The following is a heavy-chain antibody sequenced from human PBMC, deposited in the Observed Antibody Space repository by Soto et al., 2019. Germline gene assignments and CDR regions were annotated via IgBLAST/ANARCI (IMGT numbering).Heavy chain of an antibody. CDR3: ARSPQRSSGWYLLTSRWFDP. J-gene: IGHJ5*02. CDR2: ISAYNGNT. D-gene: IGHD6-19*01. CDR1: GYTFTSYG. V-gene: IGHV1-18*01. Sequence: ASVKVSCKASGYTFTSYGISWVRQAPGQGLEWMGWISAYNGNTNYAQKLQGRVTMTTDTSTSTAYMELRSLRSDDTAVYYCARSPQRSSGWYLLTSRWFDPWGQGTLVTVSS.